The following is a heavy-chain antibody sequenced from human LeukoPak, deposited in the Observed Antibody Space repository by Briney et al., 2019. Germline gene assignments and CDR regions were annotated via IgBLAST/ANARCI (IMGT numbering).Heavy chain of an antibody. CDR2: ISGSGGST. D-gene: IGHD2-21*02. CDR3: AKSHHVTAIDY. J-gene: IGHJ4*02. V-gene: IGHV3-23*01. CDR1: GLTFSHYG. Sequence: GGSLRLSCAASGLTFSHYGMTWVRQAPGKGLEWVSAISGSGGSTYYAGSVKGRFTISRDNSKNTLYLQMNSLRADDTAVYYCAKSHHVTAIDYWGQGTLVTVSS.